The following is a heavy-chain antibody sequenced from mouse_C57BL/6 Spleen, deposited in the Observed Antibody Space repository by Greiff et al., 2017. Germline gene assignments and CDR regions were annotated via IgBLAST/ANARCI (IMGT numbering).Heavy chain of an antibody. V-gene: IGHV1-26*01. D-gene: IGHD2-4*01. J-gene: IGHJ4*01. CDR2: INPNNGGT. Sequence: VPLQQSGPELVKPGASVKISCKASGYTFTDYYLNWVKQSHGKSLEWIGDINPNNGGTSYNQKFKGKATLTVDKSSSTAYMELRSLTSEDSAVYYCARPPRLYYYAMDYWGQGTSVTVSS. CDR3: ARPPRLYYYAMDY. CDR1: GYTFTDYY.